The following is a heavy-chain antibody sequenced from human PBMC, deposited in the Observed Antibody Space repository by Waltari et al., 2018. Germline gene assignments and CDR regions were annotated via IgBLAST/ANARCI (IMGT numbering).Heavy chain of an antibody. Sequence: EVQVVESGGGLVQPGGSLRLSCAASGFTFSSSWMTWVGQVTGKRREGVAKLKTDGSGTYYWDSVKGRFTISRDNTKNSLYLQMSSLRAEDTAVYYCAIGGVETSWYWRYWGQGTLVTVSS. CDR3: AIGGVETSWYWRY. J-gene: IGHJ4*02. CDR1: GFTFSSSW. V-gene: IGHV3-7*01. CDR2: LKTDGSGT. D-gene: IGHD6-13*01.